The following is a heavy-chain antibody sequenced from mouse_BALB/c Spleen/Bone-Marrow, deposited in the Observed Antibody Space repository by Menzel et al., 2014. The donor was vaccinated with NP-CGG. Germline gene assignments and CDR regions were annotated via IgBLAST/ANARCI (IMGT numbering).Heavy chain of an antibody. J-gene: IGHJ3*01. CDR2: INPDSSTI. CDR1: GFDFSGFW. V-gene: IGHV4-1*02. CDR3: ARLGYYGGFAY. D-gene: IGHD2-3*01. Sequence: VQLQQSGGGLVQPVGSLKLSCAASGFDFSGFWMGWVRQAPGKGLEWIGEINPDSSTINYTPSLKDRFIISRDNAKNTLYLQMSKVRSEDTALYYCARLGYYGGFAYWGQGTLVTVSA.